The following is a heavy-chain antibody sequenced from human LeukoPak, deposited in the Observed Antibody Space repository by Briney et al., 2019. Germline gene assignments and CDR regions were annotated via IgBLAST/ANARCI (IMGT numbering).Heavy chain of an antibody. CDR1: GFTFSSYW. Sequence: GGSLRLSCAASGFTFSSYWIHWVRQAPGKGLEWVGNIKKDGSEKYYVDSVKGRLTISRDNAKNSLYLQMNSLRAEDTAVYYCARDLYRIVVVPHYFDYWGQGTLVTVSS. V-gene: IGHV3-7*01. CDR2: IKKDGSEK. CDR3: ARDLYRIVVVPHYFDY. J-gene: IGHJ4*02. D-gene: IGHD3-22*01.